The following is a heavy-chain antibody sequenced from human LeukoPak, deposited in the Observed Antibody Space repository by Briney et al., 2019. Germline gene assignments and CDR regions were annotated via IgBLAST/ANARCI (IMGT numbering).Heavy chain of an antibody. CDR2: IYFTGSA. D-gene: IGHD2-2*01. Sequence: SETLSLSCTLSGGSPSNYYWSWVRQTPGKGLEWVGFIYFTGSANYKTPLKGRATISVHTPKNNFSLKLTSGTAADTAVYYCASGTSSWTWFDPWGQGTPVTVS. J-gene: IGHJ5*02. V-gene: IGHV4-59*01. CDR3: ASGTSSWTWFDP. CDR1: GGSPSNYY.